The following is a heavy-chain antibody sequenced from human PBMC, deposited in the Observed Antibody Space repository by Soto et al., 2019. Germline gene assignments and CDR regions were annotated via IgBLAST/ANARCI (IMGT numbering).Heavy chain of an antibody. J-gene: IGHJ4*02. CDR1: GGSISSYY. V-gene: IGHV4-59*08. CDR3: ASRYGSCFAY. D-gene: IGHD5-18*01. CDR2: IYYSGST. Sequence: SETLSLTCTVSGGSISSYYWSWIRQPPGKGLEWIGYIYYSGSTNYNPSLKSRVTISIDTSKNQFSLKLGSVTAADTAVYYCASRYGSCFAYWGQGTLVTVSS.